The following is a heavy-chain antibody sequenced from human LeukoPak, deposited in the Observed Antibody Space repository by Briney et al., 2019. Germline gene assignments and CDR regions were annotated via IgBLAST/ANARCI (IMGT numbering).Heavy chain of an antibody. V-gene: IGHV1-18*01. J-gene: IGHJ6*02. Sequence: ASVKVSCKASGYTFTSYGISWVRQAPGQGLEWMGWISAYNGNTNYAQKLQGRVTMTTDTSTSTAYMELRSLRSDDTAVYYCAREMATIARSHYYYYYGMDVWGQGTTVTVSS. CDR1: GYTFTSYG. CDR3: AREMATIARSHYYYYYGMDV. D-gene: IGHD5-24*01. CDR2: ISAYNGNT.